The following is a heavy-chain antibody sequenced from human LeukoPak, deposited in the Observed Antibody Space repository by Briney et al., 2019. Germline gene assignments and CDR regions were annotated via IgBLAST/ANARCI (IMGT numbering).Heavy chain of an antibody. CDR2: IIPIFGTA. Sequence: SVKVSCKASGGTFSSYAISWVRQAPGQGLEWMGGIIPIFGTANYAQKFQGRVTITRNTSISTAYMELSSLRSEDTAVYYCARGGDSSSWHDFDYWGQGTLVTVSS. V-gene: IGHV1-69*05. J-gene: IGHJ4*02. D-gene: IGHD6-13*01. CDR3: ARGGDSSSWHDFDY. CDR1: GGTFSSYA.